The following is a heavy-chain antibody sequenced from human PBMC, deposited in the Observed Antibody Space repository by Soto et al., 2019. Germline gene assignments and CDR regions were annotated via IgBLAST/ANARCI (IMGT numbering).Heavy chain of an antibody. V-gene: IGHV1-18*01. Sequence: ASVKVSCKASTYNFKTLIISWVRQAPGQGLEWVGWISAYNGNTQYGLKFDDRVTMTTDTSTTTAYLELRSLTTDDTALYFCARNHDFWIGVGGGMDVWGQGTTVTVSS. CDR3: ARNHDFWIGVGGGMDV. J-gene: IGHJ6*02. CDR2: ISAYNGNT. D-gene: IGHD3-3*01. CDR1: TYNFKTLI.